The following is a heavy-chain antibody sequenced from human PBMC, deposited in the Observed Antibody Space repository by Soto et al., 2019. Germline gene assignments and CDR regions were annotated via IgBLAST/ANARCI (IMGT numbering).Heavy chain of an antibody. Sequence: GGSLRLSCAASGFTVSSNYMSWVRQAPGKGLEWVSVIYSGGSTYYADSVKGRFTISRDNSKNTLYLQMNSLRAEDTAVYYCARDGDYVAVNYYYGMDVWGQGTTVTVSS. V-gene: IGHV3-66*01. J-gene: IGHJ6*02. CDR2: IYSGGST. CDR3: ARDGDYVAVNYYYGMDV. D-gene: IGHD4-17*01. CDR1: GFTVSSNY.